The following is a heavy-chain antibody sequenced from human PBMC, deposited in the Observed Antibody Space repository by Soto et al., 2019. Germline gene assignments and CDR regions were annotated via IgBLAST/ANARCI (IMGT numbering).Heavy chain of an antibody. Sequence: PSETLSLTCTVSGISITSSYWNWFRQSPGKGLEWIGQISDSGALNYNPPLESRVSISTDTSNNQVSLTLTAVDTADTAVYFCARGRHWFVPWGQGTLVTVSS. J-gene: IGHJ5*02. CDR1: GISITSSY. CDR2: ISDSGAL. V-gene: IGHV4-59*12. CDR3: ARGRHWFVP.